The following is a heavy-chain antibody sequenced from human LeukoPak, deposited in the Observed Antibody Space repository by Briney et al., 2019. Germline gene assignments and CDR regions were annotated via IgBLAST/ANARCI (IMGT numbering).Heavy chain of an antibody. CDR2: ISYIGRT. CDR3: ARDLVTVTKGFDI. Sequence: SETLSHTCAVSDDSFSSHYWTWIRQPPGKGLEWIGYISYIGRTNYNPSLKSRVTISIDTSKNQFSLKLTSVTAADTAVYYCARDLVTVTKGFDIWGQGTMVSVSS. CDR1: DDSFSSHY. D-gene: IGHD4-17*01. V-gene: IGHV4-59*11. J-gene: IGHJ3*02.